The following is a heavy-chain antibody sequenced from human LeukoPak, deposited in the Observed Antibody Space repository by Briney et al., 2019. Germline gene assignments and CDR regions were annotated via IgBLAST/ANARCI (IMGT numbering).Heavy chain of an antibody. CDR3: ARAGGVRRSFDY. CDR2: INHSGST. V-gene: IGHV4-34*01. J-gene: IGHJ4*02. CDR1: GGSFSGYY. Sequence: SETLSLTCAVYGGSFSGYYWSWIRQPPGKGLEWXGEINHSGSTNYNPSLKSRVTISVDTSKNQFSLKLSSVTAADTAVYYCARAGGVRRSFDYWGQGTLVTASS. D-gene: IGHD3-3*01.